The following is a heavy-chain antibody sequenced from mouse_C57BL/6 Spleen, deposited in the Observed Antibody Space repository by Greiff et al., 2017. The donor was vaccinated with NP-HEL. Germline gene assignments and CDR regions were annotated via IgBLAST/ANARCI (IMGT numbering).Heavy chain of an antibody. J-gene: IGHJ3*01. D-gene: IGHD2-2*01. CDR2: ISSGGDYI. V-gene: IGHV5-9-1*02. Sequence: EVQLVESGEGLVKPGGSLKLSCAASGFTFSSYAMSWVRQTPEKRLEWVAYISSGGDYIYYADTVKGRFTISRDNARNTLYLQMSSLTAEAPAMYYCTRDGGDGYGAWFAYWGQGTLVTVSA. CDR1: GFTFSSYA. CDR3: TRDGGDGYGAWFAY.